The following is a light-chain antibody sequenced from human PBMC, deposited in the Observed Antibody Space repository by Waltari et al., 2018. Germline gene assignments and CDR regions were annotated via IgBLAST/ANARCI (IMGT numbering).Light chain of an antibody. CDR2: WAS. J-gene: IGKJ2*01. Sequence: DIVMTQSPDSLAVSLGERATINCKSSQSVVQRSNNKNYLAWYQQKPGQPPKLLIYWASTRESGVPDRFSGSGSGTDFTLTISSLQAEDVAVYYCQQYYSTPLYTFGQGTKLEIK. V-gene: IGKV4-1*01. CDR1: QSVVQRSNNKNY. CDR3: QQYYSTPLYT.